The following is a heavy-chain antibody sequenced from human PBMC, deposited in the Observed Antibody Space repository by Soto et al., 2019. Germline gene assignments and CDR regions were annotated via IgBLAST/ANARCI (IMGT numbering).Heavy chain of an antibody. J-gene: IGHJ6*02. V-gene: IGHV1-18*01. CDR3: ARDRGETTGLAFYGMDV. Sequence: QVQLVQSGGEVKKPGASVKVSCRASGYNFVTYGITWVRQAPGQGLEWMGWISGFYGETKYAEKLQNRVTMTRDTSTSTAYLELRTLSSDDTAVYYCARDRGETTGLAFYGMDVWGQGTTVTVSS. CDR2: ISGFYGET. CDR1: GYNFVTYG. D-gene: IGHD1-1*01.